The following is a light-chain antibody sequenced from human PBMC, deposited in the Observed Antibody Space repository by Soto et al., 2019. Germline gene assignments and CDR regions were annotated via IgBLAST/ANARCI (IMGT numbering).Light chain of an antibody. CDR1: QGIRNF. Sequence: DIQMTQSPTSLSASVGDRVTITCRASQGIRNFVAWYQQKPGKAPKLLIYAASTLQSGVPSRFSGSGSGTDFTLTLNSLQHEDVATYYCQKYSSVPVFGPGTKVEIK. V-gene: IGKV1-27*01. J-gene: IGKJ3*01. CDR3: QKYSSVPV. CDR2: AAS.